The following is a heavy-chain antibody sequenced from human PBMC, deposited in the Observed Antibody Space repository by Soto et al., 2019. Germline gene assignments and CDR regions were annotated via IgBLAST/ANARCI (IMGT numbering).Heavy chain of an antibody. J-gene: IGHJ4*02. CDR3: ARGRYGDYDFDY. D-gene: IGHD4-17*01. V-gene: IGHV4-34*01. Sequence: SETLSLTCAVYGGSFSGYYWSWIRQPPGKGLEWIGEINHSGSTNYNPSLKSRVTISVDTSKNQFSLKLSSVTAADTAVYYCARGRYGDYDFDYWGQGTLVTVSS. CDR2: INHSGST. CDR1: GGSFSGYY.